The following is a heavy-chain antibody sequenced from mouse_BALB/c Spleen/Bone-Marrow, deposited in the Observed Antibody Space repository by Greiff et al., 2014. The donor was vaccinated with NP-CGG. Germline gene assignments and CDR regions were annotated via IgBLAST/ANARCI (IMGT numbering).Heavy chain of an antibody. CDR2: IYYSGTI. J-gene: IGHJ2*01. V-gene: IGHV3-5*02. CDR3: ARYSGAYFDY. D-gene: IGHD3-1*01. CDR1: GISITTGNYR. Sequence: VQLKQSGPGLVKPSQTVSLTCTVTGISITTGNYRWSWIRQFPGNKLERIGYIYYSGTITYNPSLTSRTTITRDTSKNQFFLEMNSLTAEDTATYYCARYSGAYFDYWGQGTTLTVSS.